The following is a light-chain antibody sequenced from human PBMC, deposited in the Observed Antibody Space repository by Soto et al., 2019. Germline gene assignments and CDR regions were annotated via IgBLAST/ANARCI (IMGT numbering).Light chain of an antibody. J-gene: IGKJ5*01. V-gene: IGKV4-1*01. CDR2: WAS. Sequence: DIVMTQSPDSLAVSLGERATINCKSSQSVLYSSNNKNYLAWYQQKPGQPPKLLIYWASTRESGVPDRFSGSGSGTDFTLTISSLQAEDVAVYYCQQHHSTPLTFGQGTRLEIK. CDR1: QSVLYSSNNKNY. CDR3: QQHHSTPLT.